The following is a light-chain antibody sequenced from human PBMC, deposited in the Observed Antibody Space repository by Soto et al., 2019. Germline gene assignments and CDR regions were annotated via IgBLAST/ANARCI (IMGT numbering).Light chain of an antibody. V-gene: IGKV1D-12*01. CDR3: QQANSFPFS. J-gene: IGKJ4*01. CDR1: QDFSSW. CDR2: GAS. Sequence: DIQMTQSPSSVSASVGDRVTITCRASQDFSSWLVWYQQKPGKAPKLLIYGASRLQSGVQSRFSGSGSGTEFTLTISSLQPEDFATYYCQQANSFPFSFGGGTKVEIK.